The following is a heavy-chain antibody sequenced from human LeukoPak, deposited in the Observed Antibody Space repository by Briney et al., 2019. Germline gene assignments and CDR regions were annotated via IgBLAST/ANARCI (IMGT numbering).Heavy chain of an antibody. CDR2: ISYDGSSE. Sequence: GGSLRLSCAASGFIFSSHGMHWVRQAPGKGLEWVAVISYDGSSEYYADSVQGRFIISRDNSKNTLFLQMNSPRPEDTAVYYCARSTFGGIIVIGDYWGQGTLVTVS. D-gene: IGHD3-16*02. J-gene: IGHJ4*02. CDR1: GFIFSSHG. V-gene: IGHV3-30*03. CDR3: ARSTFGGIIVIGDY.